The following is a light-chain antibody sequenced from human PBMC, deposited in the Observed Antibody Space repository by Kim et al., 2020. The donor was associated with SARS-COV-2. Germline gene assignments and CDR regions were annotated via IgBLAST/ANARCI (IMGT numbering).Light chain of an antibody. Sequence: EIVLTQSPGTLSLSPGEIATLSCRASQSVSSSYLAWYQQKPGQAPRLLIYGASSRATGIPDRFSGSGSGTDFTLTISRLEPEDFAVYYCQQYGSSTWTIGQGTKVDIK. V-gene: IGKV3-20*01. CDR1: QSVSSSY. CDR3: QQYGSSTWT. J-gene: IGKJ1*01. CDR2: GAS.